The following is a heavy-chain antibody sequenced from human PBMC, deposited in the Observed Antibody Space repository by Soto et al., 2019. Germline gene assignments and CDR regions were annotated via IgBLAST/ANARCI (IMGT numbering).Heavy chain of an antibody. J-gene: IGHJ5*02. D-gene: IGHD2-15*01. CDR1: GYTFVNYW. Sequence: GESLKISCQASGYTFVNYWIGWVRQMPGKGLELMGIIYPVESDARYSPSFQGQVIISAVKSITTVYLQWSSLRASDTAIYYCVRHGRSGGSSYTDWFDPWGQGTLVTVSS. CDR3: VRHGRSGGSSYTDWFDP. V-gene: IGHV5-51*01. CDR2: IYPVESDA.